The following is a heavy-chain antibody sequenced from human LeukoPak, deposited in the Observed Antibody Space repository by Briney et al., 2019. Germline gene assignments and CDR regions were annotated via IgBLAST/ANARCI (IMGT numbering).Heavy chain of an antibody. J-gene: IGHJ3*02. CDR1: GGSISSSSYY. D-gene: IGHD6-13*01. V-gene: IGHV4-39*07. CDR2: IYYSGST. Sequence: PSETLSLTCTVSGGSISSSSYYWGWIRQPPGKGLEWIGSIYYSGSTYYNPSLKSRVTISVDRSKNQFSLKLSSVTAADTAVYYCARDIAAAGLDAFDIWGQGTMVTVSS. CDR3: ARDIAAAGLDAFDI.